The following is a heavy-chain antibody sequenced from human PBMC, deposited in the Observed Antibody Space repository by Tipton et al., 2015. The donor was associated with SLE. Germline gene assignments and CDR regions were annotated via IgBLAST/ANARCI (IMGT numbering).Heavy chain of an antibody. Sequence: SLRLSCAASGFTFSNYAMHWVRQAPGKGLEWVSSISSSRSYIYYADPVKGRFTISRDYAKNSLFLQMNSLRADDTALYYCARDLTGTTSAFDIWGQGTMVTVSS. D-gene: IGHD1-7*01. J-gene: IGHJ3*02. CDR3: ARDLTGTTSAFDI. V-gene: IGHV3-21*01. CDR1: GFTFSNYA. CDR2: ISSSRSYI.